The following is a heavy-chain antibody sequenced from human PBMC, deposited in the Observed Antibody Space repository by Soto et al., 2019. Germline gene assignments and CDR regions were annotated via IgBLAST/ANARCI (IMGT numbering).Heavy chain of an antibody. CDR1: GFTFSSYG. D-gene: IGHD4-17*01. Sequence: GGSLRLSCAASGFTFSSYGMHWVRQAPGKGLEWVAVIWYDGSNKYYADSVKGRFTISRDNSKNTLYLQMNSLRAEDTAVYYCARGTTVTTYGAEYFQHWGQGTLVTVSS. CDR3: ARGTTVTTYGAEYFQH. J-gene: IGHJ1*01. CDR2: IWYDGSNK. V-gene: IGHV3-33*01.